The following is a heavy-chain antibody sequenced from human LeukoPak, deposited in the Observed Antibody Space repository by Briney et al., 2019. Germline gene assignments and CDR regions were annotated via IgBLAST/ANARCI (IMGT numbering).Heavy chain of an antibody. Sequence: GGSLRLSCAASGFTFSSYAMSWVRQAPGKGLEWVSAISGSGGSTYYADSVKGRFTISRDNSKNTLYLQMNSLRAEDTAVYYCAKEDIVVVPAAIKVGFDYWGQGTLVTVSS. J-gene: IGHJ4*02. CDR2: ISGSGGST. D-gene: IGHD2-2*02. CDR3: AKEDIVVVPAAIKVGFDY. CDR1: GFTFSSYA. V-gene: IGHV3-23*01.